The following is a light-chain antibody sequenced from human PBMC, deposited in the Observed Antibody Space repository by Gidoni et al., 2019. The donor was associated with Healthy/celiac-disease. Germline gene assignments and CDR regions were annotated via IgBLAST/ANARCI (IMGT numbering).Light chain of an antibody. CDR1: QSVSSSY. J-gene: IGKJ3*01. Sequence: VLTQSPGTLSLSPGERATLSCRASQSVSSSYLAWYQQKPGQAPRLLISGASSRAAGIPDRFSGSGSGKDFTLTISRLEPEDFAVYYCQQYGSSPTFGPGTKVDIK. V-gene: IGKV3-20*01. CDR3: QQYGSSPT. CDR2: GAS.